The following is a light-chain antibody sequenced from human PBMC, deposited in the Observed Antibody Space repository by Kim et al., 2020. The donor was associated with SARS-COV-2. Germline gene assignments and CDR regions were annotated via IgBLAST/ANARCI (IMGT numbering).Light chain of an antibody. J-gene: IGKJ1*01. Sequence: DVVMTQSPLSLSVTLGQPASISCRSTQGLVHSDGNTYLSWFHQRPGQSPRRLIYKVSNRDSGVPDRFSGSGSGTDFTLKISTVEAEDVGVYYCMQGTHWPRTFGQGTKVEIK. CDR2: KVS. V-gene: IGKV2-30*02. CDR3: MQGTHWPRT. CDR1: QGLVHSDGNTY.